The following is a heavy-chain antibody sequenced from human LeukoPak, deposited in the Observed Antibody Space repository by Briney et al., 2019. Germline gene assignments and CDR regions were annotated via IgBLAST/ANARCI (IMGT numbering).Heavy chain of an antibody. D-gene: IGHD5-18*01. Sequence: SETLSLTCTVSGGSIGIDYWSWIRQPPGKGLEWIGYIYYSGSTNYNSSLKSRVTISVDRSKNQFPLKPSSVSAADTAVYYCARIQKWSFDYWGPGALVTVSS. CDR3: ARIQKWSFDY. V-gene: IGHV4-59*01. CDR2: IYYSGST. CDR1: GGSIGIDY. J-gene: IGHJ4*02.